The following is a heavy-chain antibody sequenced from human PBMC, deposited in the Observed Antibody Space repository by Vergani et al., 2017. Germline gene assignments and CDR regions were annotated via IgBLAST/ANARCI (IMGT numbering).Heavy chain of an antibody. J-gene: IGHJ4*02. V-gene: IGHV4-34*01. D-gene: IGHD5-18*01. CDR3: ARHLRGYSYGVFDY. CDR2: INHSGST. CDR1: GGSFSGYY. Sequence: QVQLQQWGAGLLKPSETLSLTCAVYGGSFSGYYWSWIRQPPGKGLEWIGEINHSGSTNYNPSLKSRVTISIDTSKNRFSLRLSSVTAADTAVYYCARHLRGYSYGVFDYWGQGREVTVSS.